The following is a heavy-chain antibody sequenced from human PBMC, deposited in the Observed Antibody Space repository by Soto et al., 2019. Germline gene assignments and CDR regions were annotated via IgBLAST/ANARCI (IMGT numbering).Heavy chain of an antibody. J-gene: IGHJ4*02. Sequence: EVQLLESGGGLGQPGGSLRLSCAASGFTFSSYAMSWVRQAPGXXXXXXXAISGSGGSTYYADSVKGRFTISRDNSKNTLYLQMNXLXAXXXAXXXXXXXXXXXXXXXXXXFGYWGQGTLVTVSS. CDR2: ISGSGGST. CDR3: XXXXXXXXXXXXXXFGY. CDR1: GFTFSSYA. V-gene: IGHV3-23*01.